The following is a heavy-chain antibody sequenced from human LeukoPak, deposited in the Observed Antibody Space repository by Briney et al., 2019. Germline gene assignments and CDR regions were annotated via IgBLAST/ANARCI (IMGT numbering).Heavy chain of an antibody. D-gene: IGHD5-24*01. CDR1: GFTFSSYL. V-gene: IGHV3-7*01. Sequence: GGPLRLSCAASGFTFSSYLMSWFRQAPGKGLEWVANIKQDGSEKYYVDSVKGRFTISRDNAKNSLYLQMNSLRAEDTAVYYCARESRDGYNYGYWGQGTLVTVSS. J-gene: IGHJ4*02. CDR2: IKQDGSEK. CDR3: ARESRDGYNYGY.